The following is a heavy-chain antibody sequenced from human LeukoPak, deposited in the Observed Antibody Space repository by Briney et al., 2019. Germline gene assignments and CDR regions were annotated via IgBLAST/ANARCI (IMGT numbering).Heavy chain of an antibody. D-gene: IGHD2-8*01. V-gene: IGHV3-21*01. CDR1: GFTFSSYS. CDR2: ISSSSYI. J-gene: IGHJ6*01. Sequence: TGGSLRLSCAASGFTFSSYSMNWVRQAPGKGLEWVSSISSSSYIYYADSLKGRFTISRDNAKNSLYLQMNRLRAEDTAVYYCARAGKCTNGICPRYYYYGMDVWGQGTTVTVSS. CDR3: ARAGKCTNGICPRYYYYGMDV.